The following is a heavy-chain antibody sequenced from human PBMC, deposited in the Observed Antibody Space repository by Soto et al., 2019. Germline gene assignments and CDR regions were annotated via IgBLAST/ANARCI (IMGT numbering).Heavy chain of an antibody. D-gene: IGHD3-10*01. CDR3: ARDGGYGSGSYRFDY. J-gene: IGHJ4*02. CDR1: GGSINSGGYY. CDR2: ISYSGST. V-gene: IGHV4-31*03. Sequence: QVQLQESGPGLVKPAQTLSLTCTVSGGSINSGGYYWSWIRQHPGVGLEWIGYISYSGSTNYNPSLKSRLTISVDTSKNQFSLELSSVTAADTAVYYCARDGGYGSGSYRFDYWGQGTLVTVSS.